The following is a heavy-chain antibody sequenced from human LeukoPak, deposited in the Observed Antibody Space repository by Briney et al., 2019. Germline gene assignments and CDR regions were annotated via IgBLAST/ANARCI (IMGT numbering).Heavy chain of an antibody. CDR2: ISNSGGGT. CDR1: GITLSNYG. J-gene: IGHJ4*02. CDR3: SNRGVVIRVILVGFHKQGYCFDC. Sequence: AGSLTLSCAVSGITLSNYGMSWVRQRQGTGKGWVAVISNSGGGTNYADSVKGSLTISRDNATNTQYLQMNSLMAEAAAVVFCSNRGVVIRVILVGFHKQGYCFDCWGQGALVTASS. D-gene: IGHD3-3*01. V-gene: IGHV3-23*01.